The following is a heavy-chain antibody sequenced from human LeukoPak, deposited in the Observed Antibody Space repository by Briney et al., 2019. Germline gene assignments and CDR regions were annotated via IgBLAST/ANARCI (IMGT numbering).Heavy chain of an antibody. CDR3: ARGTSSSWYRWFDY. D-gene: IGHD6-13*01. CDR2: IYYSGST. V-gene: IGHV4-39*01. CDR1: GGSISSSSYY. J-gene: IGHJ4*02. Sequence: SSETLSPTCTVSGGSISSSSYYWGWIRQPPGKGLEWIGSIYYSGSTYYNPSLKSRVTISVDTSKNQFSLKLSSVTAADTAVYYCARGTSSSWYRWFDYWGQGTLVTVSS.